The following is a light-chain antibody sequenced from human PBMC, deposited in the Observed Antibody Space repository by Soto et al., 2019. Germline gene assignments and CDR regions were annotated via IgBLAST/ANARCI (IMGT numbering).Light chain of an antibody. CDR1: QIIGSR. J-gene: IGKJ4*01. CDR2: DAY. V-gene: IGKV1-5*01. CDR3: QQYNSYSLT. Sequence: DIQMTQSPSILSASVGDRVTITRLVSQIIGSRLAWYQQKPGKAPKLLIYDAYKLESGVPSRFSGSGSGTEFTLTISSLQPDDFATYYCQQYNSYSLTFGGGTKVDIK.